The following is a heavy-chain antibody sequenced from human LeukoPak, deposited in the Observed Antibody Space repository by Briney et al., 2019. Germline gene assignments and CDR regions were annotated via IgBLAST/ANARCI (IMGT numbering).Heavy chain of an antibody. CDR1: GFTFSSYG. CDR3: ARGSAFVAYSIYLYRDV. Sequence: GRSLRLSCAASGFTFSSYGMHWVRQAPGKGLEWVAVIWYDGSNKYYADSVKGRFTISRDNSKNKLYLQMNSLRAEDTAVYYCARGSAFVAYSIYLYRDVWGKGTTVTVSS. V-gene: IGHV3-33*01. CDR2: IWYDGSNK. D-gene: IGHD4-11*01. J-gene: IGHJ6*03.